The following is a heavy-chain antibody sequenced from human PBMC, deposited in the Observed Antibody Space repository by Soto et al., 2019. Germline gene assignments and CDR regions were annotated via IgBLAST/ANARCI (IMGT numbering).Heavy chain of an antibody. Sequence: ASVKVSCKASGYTFTSYYMHWVRQAPGQGLEWMGIINPSGGSTSYAQKFQGRVTMTRDTSTSTVYMELSSLRSEDTAVYYCARDSVVVIVPYYYYYGMDVWGQGTTVTVSS. CDR1: GYTFTSYY. CDR3: ARDSVVVIVPYYYYYGMDV. D-gene: IGHD3-22*01. J-gene: IGHJ6*02. V-gene: IGHV1-46*01. CDR2: INPSGGST.